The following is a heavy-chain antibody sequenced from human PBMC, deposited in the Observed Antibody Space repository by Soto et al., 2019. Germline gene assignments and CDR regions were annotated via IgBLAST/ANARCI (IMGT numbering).Heavy chain of an antibody. CDR2: INPSGGST. D-gene: IGHD6-25*01. CDR3: ARDRLARSDDI. CDR1: GYTFTSYY. Sequence: ASVKVSCKASGYTFTSYYMHWVRQAPGQGLEWMGIINPSGGSTSYAQKFQGRVTMTRDTSTSTAYMELRSLRSDDTAVYYCARDRLARSDDIWGQGTMVTVSS. J-gene: IGHJ3*02. V-gene: IGHV1-46*01.